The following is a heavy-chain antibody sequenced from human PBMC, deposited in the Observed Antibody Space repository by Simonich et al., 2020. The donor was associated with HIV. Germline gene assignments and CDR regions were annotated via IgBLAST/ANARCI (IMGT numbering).Heavy chain of an antibody. CDR1: GRSLSGAY. J-gene: IGHJ3*02. V-gene: IGHV4-34*01. Sequence: QVQLQQWGAGLLPPSETLSLTCAVYGRSLSGAYWRWSRQPPGKGLEWIGESSHSGSTNYNPSLKRRVTISVDTTKNQFSLKLNSLTAADTAVYYCASSESVTHAFDIWGQGTMVTVSS. CDR2: SSHSGST. CDR3: ASSESVTHAFDI. D-gene: IGHD3-16*02.